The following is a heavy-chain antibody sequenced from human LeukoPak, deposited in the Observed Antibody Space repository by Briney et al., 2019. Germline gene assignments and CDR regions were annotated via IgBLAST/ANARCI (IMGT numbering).Heavy chain of an antibody. D-gene: IGHD5-12*01. CDR3: ARDLGNRVATTPDH. Sequence: VSVKVSCKAYGYTFTSYGITWVRQAPGQGPEWMGWISAYAGKTEYAQKFQGRVTMTTDTSTNTAYMELRSLGSDDTAVYYCARDLGNRVATTPDHWGQGTLVTVSS. CDR1: GYTFTSYG. V-gene: IGHV1-18*01. J-gene: IGHJ4*02. CDR2: ISAYAGKT.